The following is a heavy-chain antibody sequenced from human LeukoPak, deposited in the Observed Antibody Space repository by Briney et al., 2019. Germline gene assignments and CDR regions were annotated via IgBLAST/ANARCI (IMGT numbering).Heavy chain of an antibody. CDR3: ARATAKQWLVNRYMDV. J-gene: IGHJ6*03. Sequence: PSETLSLTCTVSGGSISSYYCSWIRQPPGKGLEWIGYIYYSGSTNYNPSLQTRVTISVDTSKNKFSCKLSSGTAADTAVYYCARATAKQWLVNRYMDVGGKGTTVTVSS. CDR2: IYYSGST. D-gene: IGHD6-19*01. V-gene: IGHV4-59*01. CDR1: GGSISSYY.